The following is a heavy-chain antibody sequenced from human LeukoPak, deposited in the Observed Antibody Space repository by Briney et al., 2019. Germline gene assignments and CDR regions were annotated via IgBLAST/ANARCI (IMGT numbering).Heavy chain of an antibody. CDR1: GFTFSSYW. CDR3: ARPRPGWSSVMPYFDY. V-gene: IGHV3-7*01. Sequence: PGGSLRLSCAASGFTFSSYWMSWVRQAPGKGLEWVANIKQDGSEKYYVDSVKGRFTISRDNAKNSLFLQMNSLRAEDTAVYYCARPRPGWSSVMPYFDYWGQGTLVTVSS. J-gene: IGHJ4*02. CDR2: IKQDGSEK. D-gene: IGHD3-16*01.